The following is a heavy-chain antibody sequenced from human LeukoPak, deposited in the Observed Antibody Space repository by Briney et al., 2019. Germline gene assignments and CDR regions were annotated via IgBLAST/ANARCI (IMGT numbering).Heavy chain of an antibody. D-gene: IGHD6-19*01. CDR1: GFTFSSYS. V-gene: IGHV3-7*01. J-gene: IGHJ4*02. Sequence: GGSLRLSCAASGFTFSSYSMNWVRQAPGKGLEWVANIKQDGSEKRYVDPVKGRFTISRDHAKNTLYLHMNSLRAEDTAVYYCARGGGSGWYYFDYWGQGTLVAVSS. CDR3: ARGGGSGWYYFDY. CDR2: IKQDGSEK.